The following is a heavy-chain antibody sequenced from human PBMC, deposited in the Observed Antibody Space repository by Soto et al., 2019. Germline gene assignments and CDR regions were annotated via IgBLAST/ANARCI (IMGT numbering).Heavy chain of an antibody. V-gene: IGHV3-30-3*01. CDR1: GFTFSSYA. CDR2: ISYDGSNK. CDR3: ARSTKGWLQRNAFDI. Sequence: GGSLRLSCAASGFTFSSYAMHWVRQAPGKGLEWVAVISYDGSNKYYADSVKGRFTISRDNSKNTLYLQMNSLRAEDTAVYYCARSTKGWLQRNAFDIWGKGTSVTVSS. D-gene: IGHD5-12*01. J-gene: IGHJ3*02.